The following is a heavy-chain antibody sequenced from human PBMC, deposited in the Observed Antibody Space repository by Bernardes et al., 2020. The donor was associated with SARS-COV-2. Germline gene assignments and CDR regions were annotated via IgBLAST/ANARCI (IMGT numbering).Heavy chain of an antibody. Sequence: GGSLRLSCAASGFAFSNCSMHWVRQAPGKGLEWVSSISRKSKYIYYAEPLKGRSTISRDKAKNSLYLQMNSLRAEDTAVYYCASEQGDTDYDNWGQGTLVTVSA. CDR1: GFAFSNCS. D-gene: IGHD3-16*01. V-gene: IGHV3-21*01. CDR2: ISRKSKYI. J-gene: IGHJ4*02. CDR3: ASEQGDTDYDN.